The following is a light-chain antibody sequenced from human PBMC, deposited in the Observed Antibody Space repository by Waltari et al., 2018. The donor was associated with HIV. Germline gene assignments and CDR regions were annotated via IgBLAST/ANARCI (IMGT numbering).Light chain of an antibody. CDR2: ADN. CDR3: QSYDSSSQV. V-gene: IGLV6-57*01. Sequence: NFMLTQPHSVSESPGKTVTITCTRRSGSIASNYVQCYQQRPGSSPTTVIYADNQRPSGVPGRFSGSIDSSSNSASLTISGLKTEDEADYYCQSYDSSSQVFGGGTKLTVL. J-gene: IGLJ3*02. CDR1: SGSIASNY.